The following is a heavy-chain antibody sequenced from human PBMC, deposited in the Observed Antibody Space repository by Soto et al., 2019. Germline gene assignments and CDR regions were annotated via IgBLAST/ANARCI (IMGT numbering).Heavy chain of an antibody. CDR1: GGSFSGFY. Sequence: PSETLSLTCAVYGGSFSGFYWSWIRQHPGKGLEWIGYIYYSGISYYNPSLKSRVSISLDTSRNQFSMTLNSVTAADTAVYYCARNGYTYGMDVWGQGATVTVSS. CDR3: ARNGYTYGMDV. D-gene: IGHD5-18*01. J-gene: IGHJ6*02. CDR2: IYYSGIS. V-gene: IGHV4-31*11.